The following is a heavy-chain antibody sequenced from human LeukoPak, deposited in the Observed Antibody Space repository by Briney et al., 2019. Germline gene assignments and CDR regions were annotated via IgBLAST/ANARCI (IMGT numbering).Heavy chain of an antibody. CDR2: INHSGST. Sequence: SETLSLTCAVCGGSFSGYYWSWLRQPPGKGLEWIGEINHSGSTNYNPPLKSRVNIPVYTPKHHFSLKLSSVTAAATAVYYCARGGVVVPAAISLSVYYYYGMDVWGQGTTVTVSS. CDR1: GGSFSGYY. J-gene: IGHJ6*02. D-gene: IGHD2-2*01. V-gene: IGHV4-34*01. CDR3: ARGGVVVPAAISLSVYYYYGMDV.